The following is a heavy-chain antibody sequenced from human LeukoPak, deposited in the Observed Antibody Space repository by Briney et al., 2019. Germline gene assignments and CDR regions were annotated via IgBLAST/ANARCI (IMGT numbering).Heavy chain of an antibody. CDR1: GYTLTELS. Sequence: ASVKVSCKVSGYTLTELSMHWVRQAPGKGLEWMGGFDPEDGETIYAQKFQGRVTITADESTSTAYMELSSLRSEDTAVYYCARHLQYNWNYVGYFDYWGQGTLVTVSS. CDR3: ARHLQYNWNYVGYFDY. CDR2: FDPEDGET. D-gene: IGHD1-7*01. J-gene: IGHJ4*02. V-gene: IGHV1-24*01.